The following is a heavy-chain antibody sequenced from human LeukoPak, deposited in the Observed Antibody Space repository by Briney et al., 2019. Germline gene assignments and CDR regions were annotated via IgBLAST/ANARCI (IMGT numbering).Heavy chain of an antibody. CDR2: IYTSGST. J-gene: IGHJ4*02. CDR1: GGSISSYY. D-gene: IGHD7-27*01. V-gene: IGHV4-4*07. Sequence: KPSETLSLTCTVSGGSISSYYWSWIRQPAGKGLEWIGRIYTSGSTNYNPSLKSRVTISVDTSKNQFSLRLSSVTAADAAVYYCASSNALVWGYFDYWGQGTLVTVSS. CDR3: ASSNALVWGYFDY.